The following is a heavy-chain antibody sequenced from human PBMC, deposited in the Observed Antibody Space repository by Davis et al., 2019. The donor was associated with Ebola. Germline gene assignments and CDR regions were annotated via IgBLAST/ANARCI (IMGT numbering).Heavy chain of an antibody. CDR1: GGKGRHYA. V-gene: IGHV3-23*01. CDR3: ARTSRFWEWVAFDY. J-gene: IGHJ4*02. CDR2: ISGSGGTT. Sequence: GESLKISWEGEGGKGRHYAMTWVRQAPGKGLEWVSAISGSGGTTYYAGSVKGRFTVSRDNSKKTMYLQMNSLRAEDTAVYYCARTSRFWEWVAFDYWGQGTLVTVSS. D-gene: IGHD3-3*01.